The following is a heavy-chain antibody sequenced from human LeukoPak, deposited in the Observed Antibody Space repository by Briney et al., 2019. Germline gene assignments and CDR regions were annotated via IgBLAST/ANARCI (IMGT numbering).Heavy chain of an antibody. D-gene: IGHD3-22*01. CDR2: IIPIFGTA. V-gene: IGHV1-69*13. Sequence: ASVKVSCKASGGTFSSYAISWVRQAPGQGLEWMGGIIPIFGTANYAQKFQGRVTITADESTSTAYLQWSSLKASDTAMYYCARGGWGSGYKAFDYWGQGTLVTVSS. CDR1: GGTFSSYA. CDR3: ARGGWGSGYKAFDY. J-gene: IGHJ4*02.